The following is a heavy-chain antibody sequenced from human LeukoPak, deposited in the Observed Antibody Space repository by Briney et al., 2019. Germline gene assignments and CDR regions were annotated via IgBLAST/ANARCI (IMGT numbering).Heavy chain of an antibody. Sequence: GASVKVSCKASGGTFSSYAISWVRQAPGHGLEWMGGIIPIFGTANYAQKFQGRVTITADESTSTAYMELSSLRSEDTAVYYCAREWQNGRDIVVVPAAIPRFDYWGQGTLVTVSS. J-gene: IGHJ4*02. CDR3: AREWQNGRDIVVVPAAIPRFDY. CDR1: GGTFSSYA. V-gene: IGHV1-69*13. D-gene: IGHD2-2*01. CDR2: IIPIFGTA.